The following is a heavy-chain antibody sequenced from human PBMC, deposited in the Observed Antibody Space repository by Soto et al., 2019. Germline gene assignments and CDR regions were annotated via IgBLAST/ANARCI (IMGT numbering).Heavy chain of an antibody. V-gene: IGHV1-69*01. D-gene: IGHD6-19*01. CDR1: GGTFSRHA. Sequence: QVQLVQSGAEVRKPGSSVKVSCKASGGTFSRHAISWVRQAPGQGLEWMGGIIPIFGTANHAQKFQGRVTIIADESTSTVYMELSSLRSEDTAMYYCAREDRQWLRGLPYYYYGMDVWGQGTTVTVSS. CDR3: AREDRQWLRGLPYYYYGMDV. J-gene: IGHJ6*02. CDR2: IIPIFGTA.